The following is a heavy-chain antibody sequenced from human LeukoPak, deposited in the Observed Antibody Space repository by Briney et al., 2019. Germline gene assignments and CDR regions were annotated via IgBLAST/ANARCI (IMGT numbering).Heavy chain of an antibody. CDR3: ARGVPAASVARFDP. D-gene: IGHD2-2*01. CDR1: GGSISSYY. V-gene: IGHV4-59*01. J-gene: IGHJ5*02. CDR2: IYYSGST. Sequence: SETLSLTCTVSGGSISSYYWSWIRQPPGKGLEWIGYIYYSGSTNYNPSLKSRVTISVDTSKNQFSLKLSSVTAADTAVYYCARGVPAASVARFDPWGQGTLVTVSS.